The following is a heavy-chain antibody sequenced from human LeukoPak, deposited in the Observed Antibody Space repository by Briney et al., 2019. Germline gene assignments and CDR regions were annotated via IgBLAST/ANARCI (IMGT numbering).Heavy chain of an antibody. D-gene: IGHD6-13*01. CDR3: TTAPGSIAAAGIPFDY. J-gene: IGHJ4*02. Sequence: PGGSLRLSCAASGFIFSNAWMSWVRQAPGKGLEWVGRIKSKTDGGTTDYAAHVKGRFTISRDDSKNTLYLQMNSLKTEDTDVYYCTTAPGSIAAAGIPFDYWGQGTLVTVSS. V-gene: IGHV3-15*01. CDR1: GFIFSNAW. CDR2: IKSKTDGGTT.